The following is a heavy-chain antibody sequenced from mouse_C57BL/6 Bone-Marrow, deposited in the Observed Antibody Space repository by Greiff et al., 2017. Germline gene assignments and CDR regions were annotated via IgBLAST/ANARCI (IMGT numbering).Heavy chain of an antibody. V-gene: IGHV5-12*01. CDR1: GFTFSDYY. J-gene: IGHJ4*01. CDR3: ASLYDGYYGAMDY. CDR2: ISNGGGST. Sequence: EVMLVESGGGLVQPGGSLKLSCAASGFTFSDYYMYWVRQTPEKRLEWVAYISNGGGSTYYPDTVKGRFTISRDNAKHTLYLQMSRLKSEDTAMYYCASLYDGYYGAMDYWGQGTSVTVSS. D-gene: IGHD2-3*01.